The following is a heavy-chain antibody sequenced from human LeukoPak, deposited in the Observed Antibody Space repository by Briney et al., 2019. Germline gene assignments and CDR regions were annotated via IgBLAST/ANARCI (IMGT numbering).Heavy chain of an antibody. CDR3: ARIPGESYYFDY. CDR2: MNPNSGNT. CDR1: GYTFTSYD. V-gene: IGHV1-8*01. Sequence: GASVKVSCKASGYTFTSYDINWVRQATGQGLEWMGWMNPNSGNTGYAQKFQGRVTMTRNTSISTAYMELSSLRSEDTAVYYCARIPGESYYFDYWGQGTLVTVSS. D-gene: IGHD3-10*01. J-gene: IGHJ4*02.